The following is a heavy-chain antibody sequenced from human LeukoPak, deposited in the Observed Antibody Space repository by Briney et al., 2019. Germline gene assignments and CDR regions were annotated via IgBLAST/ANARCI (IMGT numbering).Heavy chain of an antibody. D-gene: IGHD3-10*01. V-gene: IGHV3-21*06. CDR3: ARGRSITLLRGVAMSDGFDI. Sequence: PGGSLRLSCAASGFTVSSNYMSWVRQAPGKGLEWVSFTDTSGRYVYYGDSVKGRFTISRDNAKNLLFLQMNGLRAEDTALYYCARGRSITLLRGVAMSDGFDIWGQGAMVAVSS. J-gene: IGHJ3*02. CDR1: GFTVSSNY. CDR2: TDTSGRYV.